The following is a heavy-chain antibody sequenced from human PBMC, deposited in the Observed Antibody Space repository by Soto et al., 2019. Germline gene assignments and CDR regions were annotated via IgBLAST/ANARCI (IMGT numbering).Heavy chain of an antibody. D-gene: IGHD4-17*01. CDR3: ASSMDYGDYVGYFQH. Sequence: SETLSLTCSVSGASISSYYWSWIRQPPGKGLEWIGYIYYSGSTKYNPSLKSRVTIAVDTSKSQFSLKLDNVTAADTAVYYCASSMDYGDYVGYFQHWGQGTLVTVSS. J-gene: IGHJ1*01. CDR1: GASISSYY. V-gene: IGHV4-59*08. CDR2: IYYSGST.